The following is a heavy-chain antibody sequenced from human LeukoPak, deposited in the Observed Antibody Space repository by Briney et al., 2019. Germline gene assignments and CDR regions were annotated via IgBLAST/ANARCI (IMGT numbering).Heavy chain of an antibody. J-gene: IGHJ6*02. V-gene: IGHV1-69*01. D-gene: IGHD2-2*01. CDR3: ARDIVVVPAEDYYYGMDV. Sequence: GASVKVSCKASGGTFSSYAISWVRQAPGQGLEWMGGIIPIFGTANYAQKFQGRVTITADESTSTAYMELSSLRSEDTAVYYCARDIVVVPAEDYYYGMDVWGQGTTVTVSS. CDR1: GGTFSSYA. CDR2: IIPIFGTA.